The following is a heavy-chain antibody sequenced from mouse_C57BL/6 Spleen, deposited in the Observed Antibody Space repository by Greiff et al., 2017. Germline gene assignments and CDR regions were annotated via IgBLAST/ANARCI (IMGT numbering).Heavy chain of an antibody. J-gene: IGHJ3*01. D-gene: IGHD2-12*01. CDR2: IDPSDSYT. Sequence: QVQLQQPGAELVKPGASVKLSCKASGYTFTSYCMQWVKQRPGQGLEWIGEIDPSDSYTNYNPKFKGKATLTVDTSSSTAYMQLSSLTSEAAAVYDCARSGLRRTRFADWGKGALVTVSA. CDR1: GYTFTSYC. CDR3: ARSGLRRTRFAD. V-gene: IGHV1-50*01.